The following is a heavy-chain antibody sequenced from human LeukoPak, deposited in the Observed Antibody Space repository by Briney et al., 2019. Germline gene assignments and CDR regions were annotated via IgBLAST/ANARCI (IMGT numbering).Heavy chain of an antibody. V-gene: IGHV3-20*04. CDR3: AKGSYDYVWGRYWCLDV. Sequence: GGSLRLSCKASGFTFIDYGMNWVRQAPGKGPEWLCDVNWNGDSTGYADSVKGRFTISRDNSKNTLYLQMNSLRAEDTAVYYCAKGSYDYVWGRYWCLDVWGKGTTVTVSS. CDR2: VNWNGDST. CDR1: GFTFIDYG. J-gene: IGHJ6*04. D-gene: IGHD3-16*01.